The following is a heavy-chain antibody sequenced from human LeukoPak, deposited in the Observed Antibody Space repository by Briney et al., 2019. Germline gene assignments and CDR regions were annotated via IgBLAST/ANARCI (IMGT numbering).Heavy chain of an antibody. CDR3: ARRYRSSTSCRAPYYYYYGMDV. J-gene: IGHJ6*04. D-gene: IGHD2-2*01. Sequence: PSETLSLTCAVYGGSFSGYYWSWIRQPPGKGLEWIGEINHSGSTNYNPSLKSRVTISVDTSKNQFSLKLSSVTAADTAVYYCARRYRSSTSCRAPYYYYYGMDVWGKGTTVTVSS. V-gene: IGHV4-34*01. CDR1: GGSFSGYY. CDR2: INHSGST.